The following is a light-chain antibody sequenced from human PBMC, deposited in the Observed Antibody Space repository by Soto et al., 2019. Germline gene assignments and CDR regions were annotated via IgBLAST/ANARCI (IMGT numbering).Light chain of an antibody. CDR1: SSDVGGYNY. J-gene: IGLJ2*01. Sequence: QPASVSGSLGQSITISCTGTSSDVGGYNYVSWYQQHPGKDPKVVIFEVTKRPSGVSSRFSGSKSGNTASLTVSGLQAEDEGHYYCSSYTSSSTVLFGGGTKLTVL. V-gene: IGLV2-14*01. CDR3: SSYTSSSTVL. CDR2: EVT.